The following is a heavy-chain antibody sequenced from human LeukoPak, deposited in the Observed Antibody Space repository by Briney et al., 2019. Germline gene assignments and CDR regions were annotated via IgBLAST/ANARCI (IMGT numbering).Heavy chain of an antibody. CDR2: ISWNSGSI. CDR3: AKDPSPLIDYDSSGYSFDY. D-gene: IGHD3-22*01. Sequence: GGSLRLSCAASGFTFSSYWMHWVRQAPGKGLEWVSGISWNSGSIGYADSVKGRFTISRDNAKNSLYLQMNSLRAEDTALYYCAKDPSPLIDYDSSGYSFDYWGQGTLVTVSS. CDR1: GFTFSSYW. V-gene: IGHV3-9*01. J-gene: IGHJ4*02.